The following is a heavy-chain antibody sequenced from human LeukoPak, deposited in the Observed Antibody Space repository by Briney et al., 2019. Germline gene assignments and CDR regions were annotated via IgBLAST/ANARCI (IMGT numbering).Heavy chain of an antibody. V-gene: IGHV1-2*02. CDR3: ARVRILRYFDWPLYYFDY. CDR2: INPNSGGT. J-gene: IGHJ4*02. CDR1: GYTFTGDY. D-gene: IGHD3-9*01. Sequence: ASVKVSCKASGYTFTGDYMHWVRQAPGQGLEWMGWINPNSGGTNYAHKFQGRVTMTRDTSISTAYMELSRLRSDDTAVYYCARVRILRYFDWPLYYFDYWGQGTLVTVSS.